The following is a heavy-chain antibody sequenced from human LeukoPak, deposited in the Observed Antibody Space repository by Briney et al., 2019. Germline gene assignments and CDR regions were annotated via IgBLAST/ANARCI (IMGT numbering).Heavy chain of an antibody. CDR3: ARESSGWVFDY. J-gene: IGHJ4*02. Sequence: KSSETLSLTCTVSGGSISSYYWSWIRQPPGKGLEWIGYIYYSGSTNYNPSLKSRVTISVDTSKNQFSLKLSSVTAADTAVYYCARESSGWVFDYWGQGTLVTVSS. V-gene: IGHV4-59*01. CDR1: GGSISSYY. D-gene: IGHD6-19*01. CDR2: IYYSGST.